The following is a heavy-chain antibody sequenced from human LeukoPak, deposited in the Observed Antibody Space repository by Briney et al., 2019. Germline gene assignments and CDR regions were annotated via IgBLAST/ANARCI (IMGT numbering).Heavy chain of an antibody. D-gene: IGHD6-13*01. J-gene: IGHJ5*02. Sequence: SVKVSCKASGGTFSSYAISWVRQAPGQGLEWMGGIIPIFGTANYAQKFQGRVTITADETTSTAYMELSSLRSEDTAVYYCAREYAVYSSSWYNWFDPWGQGTLVTVSS. CDR1: GGTFSSYA. V-gene: IGHV1-69*01. CDR2: IIPIFGTA. CDR3: AREYAVYSSSWYNWFDP.